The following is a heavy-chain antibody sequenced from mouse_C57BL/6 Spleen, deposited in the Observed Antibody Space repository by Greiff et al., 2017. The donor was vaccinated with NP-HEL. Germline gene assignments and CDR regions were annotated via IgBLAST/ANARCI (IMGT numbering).Heavy chain of an antibody. D-gene: IGHD1-1*01. V-gene: IGHV2-6*01. CDR3: ASAGSSYGGFAY. CDR1: GFSLTSYG. CDR2: IWGVGST. Sequence: VKLMESGPGLVAPSQSLSITCTVSGFSLTSYGVDWVRQSPGKGLEWLGVIWGVGSTNYNSALKSRLSISKDNSKSQVFLKMNSLQTDDTTMYYCASAGSSYGGFAYWGQGTLVTVSA. J-gene: IGHJ3*01.